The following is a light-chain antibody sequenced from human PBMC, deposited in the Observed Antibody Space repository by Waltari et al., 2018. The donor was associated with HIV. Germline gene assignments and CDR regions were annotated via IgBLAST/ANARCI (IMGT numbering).Light chain of an antibody. J-gene: IGLJ2*01. Sequence: SSELTQPPSVSVSPGQTVRITCSGDALPTQSTSWHQQKPGQPPVLVMYKDTQRSSGTPERFSGSSSGTTVTLTITAVRAEDEAYYYCQSGDNKLTSVFFGGGTRLTVL. CDR2: KDT. CDR3: QSGDNKLTSVF. V-gene: IGLV3-25*03. CDR1: ALPTQS.